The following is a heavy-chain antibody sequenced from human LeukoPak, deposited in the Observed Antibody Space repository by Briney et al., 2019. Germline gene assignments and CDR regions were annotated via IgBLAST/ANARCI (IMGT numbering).Heavy chain of an antibody. CDR1: GYTFTSYS. Sequence: ASVKASCKTSGYTFTSYSIIWVRQAPGQGLECMGWINPYNDNTNYAQNLQGRVTMTTDTSTNTVYMELKSLRSDDTAVYYCARDEVHGDRDFDYWGQGTLVTVSS. CDR3: ARDEVHGDRDFDY. CDR2: INPYNDNT. V-gene: IGHV1-18*01. D-gene: IGHD4-17*01. J-gene: IGHJ4*02.